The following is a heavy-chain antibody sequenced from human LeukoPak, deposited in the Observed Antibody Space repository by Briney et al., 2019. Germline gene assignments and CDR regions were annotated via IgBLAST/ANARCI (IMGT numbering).Heavy chain of an antibody. D-gene: IGHD5-18*01. V-gene: IGHV3-23*01. J-gene: IGHJ4*02. CDR1: GFTFSSYA. Sequence: GGSLRLSCAASGFTFSSYAMSWVRQAPGKGLEWVSAISGSGGSTYYADSVKGRFTISRDNSKNTLYRQMNSLRAEDTAVYYCAKGPLRGYSYGYDYWGQGTLVTVSS. CDR2: ISGSGGST. CDR3: AKGPLRGYSYGYDY.